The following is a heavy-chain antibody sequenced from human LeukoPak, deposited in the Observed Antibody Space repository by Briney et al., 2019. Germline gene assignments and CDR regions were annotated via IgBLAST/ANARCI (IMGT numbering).Heavy chain of an antibody. Sequence: TGGSLRLSCAASGFTFSSYAMHWVRRTPGKGLEWVALISYDGSNKYYADSVKGRFTISRDNSKNTLYLQMNSLRAEDTAIYYCAKWSGFGTTRGGWFDPWGQGTLVTVSS. V-gene: IGHV3-30*04. D-gene: IGHD3-10*01. CDR2: ISYDGSNK. J-gene: IGHJ5*02. CDR3: AKWSGFGTTRGGWFDP. CDR1: GFTFSSYA.